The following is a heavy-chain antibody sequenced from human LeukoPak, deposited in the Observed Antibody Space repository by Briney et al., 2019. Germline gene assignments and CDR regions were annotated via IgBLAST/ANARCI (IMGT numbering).Heavy chain of an antibody. J-gene: IGHJ4*02. CDR3: GRKAGDCGGGSCYSIDY. CDR1: GGSFSSEA. Sequence: GASVKVSCKSFGGSFSSEAISWVRQAPGQGPEWMGGIIPIFGTANYAQKLQGRVTITTDESTSTAYMEVRSLRSEDTAVYYCGRKAGDCGGGSCYSIDYWGQGTLVTVSS. CDR2: IIPIFGTA. V-gene: IGHV1-69*05. D-gene: IGHD2-15*01.